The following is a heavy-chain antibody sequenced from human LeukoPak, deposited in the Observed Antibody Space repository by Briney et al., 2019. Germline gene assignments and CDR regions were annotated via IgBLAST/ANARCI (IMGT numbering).Heavy chain of an antibody. Sequence: GGSLRLSCAASGFTFSSYSMNWVRQAPGKGLEWVANIKQDGSAKYYVDSVKGRFIISRDNARNSLYLEMNNLRAEDTAIYYCATSYDSSGNNWGQGTLVTVSS. CDR1: GFTFSSYS. D-gene: IGHD3-22*01. V-gene: IGHV3-7*01. CDR3: ATSYDSSGNN. J-gene: IGHJ4*02. CDR2: IKQDGSAK.